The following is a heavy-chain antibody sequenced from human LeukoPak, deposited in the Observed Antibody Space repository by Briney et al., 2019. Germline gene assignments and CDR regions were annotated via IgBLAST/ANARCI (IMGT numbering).Heavy chain of an antibody. Sequence: GSLSLSCAASGFTFSSYWISWVRQAPGKGLEWVANIKEDGSEKYYVDSVKGRFTISRDNAKNSLYLQMNSLRAEDTALYFCARKAQYNGHYPLDYWGQGTLVTVSS. CDR3: ARKAQYNGHYPLDY. D-gene: IGHD1-7*01. CDR1: GFTFSSYW. V-gene: IGHV3-7*03. J-gene: IGHJ4*02. CDR2: IKEDGSEK.